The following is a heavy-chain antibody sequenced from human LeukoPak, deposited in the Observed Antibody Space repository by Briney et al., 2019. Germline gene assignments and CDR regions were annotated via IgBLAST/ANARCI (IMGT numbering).Heavy chain of an antibody. J-gene: IGHJ4*02. V-gene: IGHV3-23*01. CDR3: AKKDGYNSHKTEDY. Sequence: PGGSLRLSCGASGFTFSNFAMTWVRQAPGRGLEWVSALSGSGFNTYYADSVKGRFTISRGNSKNTLYLQMNSLRAEDTAVYYCAKKDGYNSHKTEDYWGQGTLVTVSS. CDR1: GFTFSNFA. CDR2: LSGSGFNT. D-gene: IGHD5-24*01.